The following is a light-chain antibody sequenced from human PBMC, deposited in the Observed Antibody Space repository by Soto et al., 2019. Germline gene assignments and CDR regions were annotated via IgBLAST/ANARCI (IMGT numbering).Light chain of an antibody. CDR1: QSIKNNF. J-gene: IGKJ4*01. V-gene: IGKV3-20*01. CDR2: AAS. Sequence: IVLTQSPGALSLSPGEGATLSCRASQSIKNNFLAWYQQRPGQAPRLLIHAASIRASGIPDSFTGTASGTDFTLTISRLEPDDFAVDYCQKYGTSLTFGGGTRVE. CDR3: QKYGTSLT.